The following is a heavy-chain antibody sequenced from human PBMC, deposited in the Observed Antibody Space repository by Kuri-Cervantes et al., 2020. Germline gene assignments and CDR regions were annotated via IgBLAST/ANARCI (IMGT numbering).Heavy chain of an antibody. V-gene: IGHV3-15*01. Sequence: ETLSLTCAGSGFTFSNAWMNWVRQAPGKGLEWVGRIKSKYNGGTTHYAAPVEGRFTVSRDDSTNMFYLQMNSLKTEDTAVYYCATGNYFDYWGQGTLVTVSS. CDR3: ATGNYFDY. CDR1: GFTFSNAW. J-gene: IGHJ4*02. D-gene: IGHD1-14*01. CDR2: IKSKYNGGTT.